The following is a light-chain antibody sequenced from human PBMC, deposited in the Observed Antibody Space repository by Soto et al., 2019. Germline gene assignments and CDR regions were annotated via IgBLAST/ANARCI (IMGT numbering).Light chain of an antibody. Sequence: QSVLTQPPSASGTPGQRVTISCSGSISKDRNNYVYWFKQLPGTAPKLLIYSNKQRPAGVTDRFSGSESVTSASLAISGLQSEDEADYYCAAWDDSLNGYVVGSGTKVTV. V-gene: IGLV1-44*01. CDR3: AAWDDSLNGYV. CDR2: SNK. J-gene: IGLJ1*01. CDR1: ISKDRNNY.